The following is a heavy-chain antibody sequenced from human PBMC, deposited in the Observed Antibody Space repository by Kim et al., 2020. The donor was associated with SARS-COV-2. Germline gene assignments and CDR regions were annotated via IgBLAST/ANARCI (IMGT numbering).Heavy chain of an antibody. D-gene: IGHD6-13*01. J-gene: IGHJ4*02. CDR2: IGGGGGFT. Sequence: GGSLRLSCAASGFTFGSYSMTWVRQAPGKGLQWVSSIGGGGGFTYYSDSVKGRFTISRDNSKNTLYLQMNSLRAEDTAVYYCAKEQTSSLYTYFFDYWGQGTLVTVSS. CDR3: AKEQTSSLYTYFFDY. V-gene: IGHV3-23*01. CDR1: GFTFGSYS.